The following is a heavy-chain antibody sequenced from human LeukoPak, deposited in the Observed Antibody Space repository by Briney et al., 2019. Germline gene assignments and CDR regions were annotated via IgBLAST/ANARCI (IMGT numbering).Heavy chain of an antibody. V-gene: IGHV3-11*04. D-gene: IGHD4-23*01. CDR1: GFLVNANH. CDR3: ARSGTTVVTLGWFDP. CDR2: ISSSGSTI. J-gene: IGHJ5*02. Sequence: GGSLRLSCAASGFLVNANHMNWVRQAPGKGLEWVSYISSSGSTIYYADSVKGRFTISRDNAKNSLYLQMNSLRAEDTAVYYCARSGTTVVTLGWFDPWGQGTLVTVSS.